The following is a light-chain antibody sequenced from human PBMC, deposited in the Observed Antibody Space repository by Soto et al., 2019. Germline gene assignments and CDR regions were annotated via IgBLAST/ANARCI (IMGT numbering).Light chain of an antibody. CDR1: SSDVGGYNY. Sequence: QSALTQPPSASGSTGQSVTISCTGSSSDVGGYNYVSWYQQHPGKAPKLIIYEASKRPSGVPDRFSGSKSGNTASLTVSGLQAEDEADYYCSSYAGITSVVFGGGTQLTVL. CDR2: EAS. V-gene: IGLV2-8*01. CDR3: SSYAGITSVV. J-gene: IGLJ2*01.